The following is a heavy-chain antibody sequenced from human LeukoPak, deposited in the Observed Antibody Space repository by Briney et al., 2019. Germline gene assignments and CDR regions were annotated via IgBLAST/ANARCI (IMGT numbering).Heavy chain of an antibody. J-gene: IGHJ4*02. V-gene: IGHV3-30*18. CDR2: ISYDGRKQ. D-gene: IGHD2-8*01. CDR3: AKEYTNAMDYFDY. Sequence: GGSLRLSCAASGFTFSNHGMHWVRQAPGKGLEWVAVISYDGRKQYYADSVKGRFTISRDNSKNTLYLQMNSLRAEDTAVYYCAKEYTNAMDYFDYWGQGTLVTVSS. CDR1: GFTFSNHG.